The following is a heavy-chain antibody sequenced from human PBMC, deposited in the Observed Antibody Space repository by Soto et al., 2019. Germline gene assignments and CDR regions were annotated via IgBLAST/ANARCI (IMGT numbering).Heavy chain of an antibody. CDR1: GYTFTSYA. CDR2: INTGNGNT. Sequence: QVQLVQSGAEVEKPGASVKVSCKASGYTFTSYAMHWVRQAPGQRLEWMGWINTGNGNTKYSQKFQGRVTITRDTSASTADMELSSLRSEDTAVYYCARERGGYDIWTTYDYWGQGTLVTVSS. V-gene: IGHV1-3*04. J-gene: IGHJ4*02. CDR3: ARERGGYDIWTTYDY. D-gene: IGHD3-9*01.